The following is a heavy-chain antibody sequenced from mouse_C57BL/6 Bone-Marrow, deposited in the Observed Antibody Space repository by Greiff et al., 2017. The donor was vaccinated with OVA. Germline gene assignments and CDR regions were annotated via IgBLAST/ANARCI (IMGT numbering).Heavy chain of an antibody. Sequence: VQLQQSGAELARPGASVKLSCKASGYTFTSYGISWVKQRTGQGLEWIGEIYPGSGNTYYNEKFKGKATLTVDKSSSTAYMELRSLTSEDSAVCLCGGNYDYAMDYWGQGTSVTVSS. V-gene: IGHV1-81*01. J-gene: IGHJ4*01. CDR1: GYTFTSYG. D-gene: IGHD2-1*01. CDR3: GGNYDYAMDY. CDR2: IYPGSGNT.